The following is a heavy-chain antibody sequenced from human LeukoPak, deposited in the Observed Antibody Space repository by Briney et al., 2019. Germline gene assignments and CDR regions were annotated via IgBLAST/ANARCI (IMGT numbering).Heavy chain of an antibody. D-gene: IGHD3-10*01. CDR2: IYYSGST. Sequence: SETLSLTCTVSGGSISSYYWSWIRQPPGKGLEWIGYIYYSGSTNYNPSLKSRVTISVDTSKNQFSLKLSSVTAADTAVYYCARQGGVLPYDYWGQGTLVTVSS. V-gene: IGHV4-59*01. CDR1: GGSISSYY. CDR3: ARQGGVLPYDY. J-gene: IGHJ4*02.